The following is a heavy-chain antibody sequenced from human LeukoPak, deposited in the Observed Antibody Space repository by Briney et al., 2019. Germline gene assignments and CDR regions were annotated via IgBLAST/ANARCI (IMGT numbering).Heavy chain of an antibody. D-gene: IGHD3-3*01. Sequence: GGSLRLSCAASGFTFSNVWMSWVRQAPGKGLEWVGRIKRKTDGGTTDYAAPVKGRFTISRDDSKNTMYLQMNSLRAEDTAVYYCARFLPSYYDFWSGYPPGDAFDIWGQGTMVTVSS. V-gene: IGHV3-15*01. CDR2: IKRKTDGGTT. CDR1: GFTFSNVW. J-gene: IGHJ3*02. CDR3: ARFLPSYYDFWSGYPPGDAFDI.